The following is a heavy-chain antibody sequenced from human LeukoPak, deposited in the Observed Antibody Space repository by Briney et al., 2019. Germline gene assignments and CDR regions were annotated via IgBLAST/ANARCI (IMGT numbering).Heavy chain of an antibody. CDR1: GFTFSSYA. V-gene: IGHV3-23*01. Sequence: GGSLRLSCAASGFTFSSYAMSWVRQAPGKGLEWVSAISGSGGSTYYADSVKGRFTISRDNSKSTLYLQMNSLRAEDTAVYYCAKDGSPIPAAYFDYWGQGTLVTVSS. CDR3: AKDGSPIPAAYFDY. CDR2: ISGSGGST. D-gene: IGHD2-2*01. J-gene: IGHJ4*02.